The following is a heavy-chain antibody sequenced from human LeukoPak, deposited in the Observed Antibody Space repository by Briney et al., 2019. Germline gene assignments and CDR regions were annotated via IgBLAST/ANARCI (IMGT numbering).Heavy chain of an antibody. CDR3: AKDRYYDILTGYKYDY. J-gene: IGHJ4*02. D-gene: IGHD3-9*01. V-gene: IGHV3-23*01. Sequence: PGGSLRLSCAASGFTFSSYAMSWVRQAPGKGLEWVSAISGSGGSTYYADSVKGRFTISRDNSKNTLYLQMNSLRAEDTAVYYCAKDRYYDILTGYKYDYWGQGTLVTVSS. CDR2: ISGSGGST. CDR1: GFTFSSYA.